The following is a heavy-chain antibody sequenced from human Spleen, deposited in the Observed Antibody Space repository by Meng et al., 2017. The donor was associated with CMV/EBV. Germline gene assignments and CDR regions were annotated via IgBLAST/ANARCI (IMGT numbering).Heavy chain of an antibody. CDR1: GFSLSSCE. Sequence: GESLKISCAASGFSLSSCEMNWVRQAPGKGLEWVSYISRSGASIYYAESVKGRFTISRDSAKNLLFLQLKSLRAEDTAVYYFARGALSYSVSESRYGLDVWGQGTTVTVSS. CDR2: ISRSGASI. J-gene: IGHJ6*02. D-gene: IGHD3-10*01. V-gene: IGHV3-48*03. CDR3: ARGALSYSVSESRYGLDV.